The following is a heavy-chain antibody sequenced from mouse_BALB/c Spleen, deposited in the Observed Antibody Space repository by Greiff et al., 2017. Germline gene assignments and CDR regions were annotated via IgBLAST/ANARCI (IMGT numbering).Heavy chain of an antibody. D-gene: IGHD2-10*01. CDR1: GYSITSDYA. J-gene: IGHJ4*01. Sequence: EVQLVESGPGLVKPSQSLSLTCTVTGYSITSDYAWNWIRQFPGNKLEWMGYISYSGSTSYNPSLKSRISITRDTSKNQFFLQLNSVTTEDTATYCCASAYYGNLYYAMDYWGQGTSVTVSS. CDR2: ISYSGST. V-gene: IGHV3-2*02. CDR3: ASAYYGNLYYAMDY.